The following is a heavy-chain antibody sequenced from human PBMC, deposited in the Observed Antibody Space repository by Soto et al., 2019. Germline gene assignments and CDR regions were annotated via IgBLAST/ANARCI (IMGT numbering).Heavy chain of an antibody. CDR1: GGSISSGGYY. CDR2: MYYSGST. J-gene: IGHJ2*01. D-gene: IGHD3-22*01. CDR3: ARDRRGIYDSSGYGHYWYFDL. Sequence: QVQLQESGPGLVKPSQTLSLTCTVSGGSISSGGYYWSWIRQHPGKGLEWIGYMYYSGSTYYNPSLKSRVTISVDTSKNQFSLKLSSVTAADTAVYYCARDRRGIYDSSGYGHYWYFDLWGRGTLVTVSS. V-gene: IGHV4-31*03.